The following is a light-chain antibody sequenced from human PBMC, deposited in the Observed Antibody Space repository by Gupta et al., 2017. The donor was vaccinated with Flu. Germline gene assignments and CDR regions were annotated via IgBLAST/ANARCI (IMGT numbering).Light chain of an antibody. V-gene: IGKV4-1*01. J-gene: IGKJ4*01. CDR3: QQYYSAPYT. CDR2: WAS. CDR1: QSVLYTSNNKNY. Sequence: IVMTQSPDSLAVSLGERATINCKSGQSVLYTSNNKNYLAWYQHKPGQPPKLLIYWASTRESGVPDRFSGSGSGTDFTLTISSLQAEDVAVYYCQQYYSAPYTFGGGTKVEIK.